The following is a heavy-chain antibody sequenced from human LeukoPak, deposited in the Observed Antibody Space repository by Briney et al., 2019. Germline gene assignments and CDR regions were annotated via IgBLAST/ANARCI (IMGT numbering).Heavy chain of an antibody. CDR1: GFTFTGYY. V-gene: IGHV1-2*02. CDR2: INPNSGGT. CDR3: ARDSNYYFDY. Sequence: GGSLRLSCAASGFTFTGYYMHWVRQAPGQGLEWMGWINPNSGGTNYAQKFQGRVTMTRDTSISTAYMELSRLRSDDTAVYYCARDSNYYFDYWGQGTLVTVSS. J-gene: IGHJ4*02. D-gene: IGHD4-11*01.